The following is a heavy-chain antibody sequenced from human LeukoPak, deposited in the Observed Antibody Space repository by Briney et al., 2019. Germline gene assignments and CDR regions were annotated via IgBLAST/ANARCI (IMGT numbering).Heavy chain of an antibody. J-gene: IGHJ5*02. CDR2: VNHSGST. CDR1: GGSFSGYY. V-gene: IGHV4-34*01. D-gene: IGHD6-13*01. Sequence: PSETLSLTCAVYGGSFSGYYWSWIRQPPGKGLEWIGEVNHSGSTKYSPSLKNRVTISVDTSKNQFSLKLSSVTAADTAVYYCARGIAAAYVAWGQGTLVTVSS. CDR3: ARGIAAAYVA.